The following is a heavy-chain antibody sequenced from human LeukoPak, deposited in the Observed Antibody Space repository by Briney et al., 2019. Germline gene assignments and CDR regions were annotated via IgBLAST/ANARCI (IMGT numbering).Heavy chain of an antibody. CDR1: GGSISSSSYY. D-gene: IGHD6-13*01. CDR3: ARDWAYSSSWSFDY. Sequence: SETLSLTCTVSGGSISSSSYYWGWIRQPPGKGLEWIGSIYYSGSTYYNPSLKSRVTISVDTSKNQFSLKLSSVTAADTAVYYCARDWAYSSSWSFDYWGQGTLVTVSS. V-gene: IGHV4-39*07. J-gene: IGHJ4*02. CDR2: IYYSGST.